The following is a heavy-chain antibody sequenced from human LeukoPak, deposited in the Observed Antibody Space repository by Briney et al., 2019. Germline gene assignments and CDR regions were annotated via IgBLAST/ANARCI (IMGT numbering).Heavy chain of an antibody. CDR2: VHHTGRA. CDR1: GDSISGSNYH. Sequence: EASETLSLTCTVSGDSISGSNYHWGWIRQPPGKGLEWLGTVHHTGRAFYNPSLRGRTTVSVDTSKNEFSLKQTSVTAADTAVYYCAREPDAWGQGILVIVSS. CDR3: AREPDA. J-gene: IGHJ5*02. V-gene: IGHV4-39*07.